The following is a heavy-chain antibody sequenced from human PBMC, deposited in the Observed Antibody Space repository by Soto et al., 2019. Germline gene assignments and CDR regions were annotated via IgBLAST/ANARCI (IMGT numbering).Heavy chain of an antibody. CDR2: INHSGST. Sequence: SETLSLTCAVYGGSFSGYYWSWIRQPPGKGLEWIGEINHSGSTNYNPSLKSRVTISVDTSKNQFSLKLSSVTAADTAVYYCARGEDCSSTSCYRMGNWGQGTLVTVSS. J-gene: IGHJ4*02. CDR3: ARGEDCSSTSCYRMGN. CDR1: GGSFSGYY. V-gene: IGHV4-34*01. D-gene: IGHD2-2*01.